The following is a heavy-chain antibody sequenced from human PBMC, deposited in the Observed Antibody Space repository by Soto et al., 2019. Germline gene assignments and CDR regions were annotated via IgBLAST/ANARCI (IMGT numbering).Heavy chain of an antibody. Sequence: RASVKVSCKASGYTFTGYYMHWVRQAPGQGLEWMGWINPNSGGTNYAQKFQGWVTMTRDTSISTAYMELSRLRSDDTAVYYCARTSIATSYYYYYGMDVWGQGTTVTVSS. J-gene: IGHJ6*02. CDR2: INPNSGGT. D-gene: IGHD6-6*01. V-gene: IGHV1-2*04. CDR1: GYTFTGYY. CDR3: ARTSIATSYYYYYGMDV.